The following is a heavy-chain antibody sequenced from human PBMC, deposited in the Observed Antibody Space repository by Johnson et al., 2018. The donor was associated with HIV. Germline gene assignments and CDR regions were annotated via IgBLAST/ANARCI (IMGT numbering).Heavy chain of an antibody. CDR2: ISYDGSNK. Sequence: QVQLVESGGGVVQPGRSLRLSCAASGFTFSSYAMHWVRQAPGKGLEWVAVISYDGSNKYYADSVKGRFTISRDNSTNTLYLQMNSLRAEDTAVYYCAKDRGSPYCSSTSCYSTGAFDIWGQGTMVTVAS. CDR3: AKDRGSPYCSSTSCYSTGAFDI. D-gene: IGHD2-2*01. J-gene: IGHJ3*02. V-gene: IGHV3-30*04. CDR1: GFTFSSYA.